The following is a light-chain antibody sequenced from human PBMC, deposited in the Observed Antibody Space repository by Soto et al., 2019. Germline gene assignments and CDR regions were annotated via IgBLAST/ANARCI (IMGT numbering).Light chain of an antibody. CDR3: QQRSNWPPET. V-gene: IGKV3-11*01. Sequence: EIVLTQSPATLSLSPGERATLSCRASQSVSSYLAWYQQKPGQAPRLLIYDASNRATGIPARFSGSGSGTDFTLTIRSLKPEDFAVYYCQQRSNWPPETFGQGTKVEIK. CDR1: QSVSSY. CDR2: DAS. J-gene: IGKJ1*01.